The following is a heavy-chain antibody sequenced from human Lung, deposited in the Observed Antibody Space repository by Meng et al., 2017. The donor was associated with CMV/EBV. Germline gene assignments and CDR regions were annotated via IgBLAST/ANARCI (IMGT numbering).Heavy chain of an antibody. CDR1: GFTFSSYS. V-gene: IGHV3-21*01. CDR2: ISSSSSYI. CDR3: ASHIRRPLGAYREFDY. J-gene: IGHJ4*02. Sequence: GESXKISCAASGFTFSSYSMNWVRQAPGKGLEWVSSISSSSSYIYYADSVKGRFTISRDNAKNSQYLQMNSLRAEDTAVYYCASHIRRPLGAYREFDYWRGGXLVTVSS. D-gene: IGHD1-26*01.